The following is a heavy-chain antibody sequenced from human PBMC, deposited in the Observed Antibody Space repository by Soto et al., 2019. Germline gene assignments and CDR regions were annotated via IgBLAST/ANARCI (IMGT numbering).Heavy chain of an antibody. V-gene: IGHV3-48*03. Sequence: VGSLRLSCVASGFTFSSSEMNWVRLAPVKVLEWVSYISSSGSTVYHADSVEVRLTISRDNAKNSLFLQMNSLRAEDTALYYCAREGSYDTMDYWGLGTLVTVYS. CDR3: AREGSYDTMDY. J-gene: IGHJ4*02. CDR2: ISSSGSTV. CDR1: GFTFSSSE. D-gene: IGHD3-22*01.